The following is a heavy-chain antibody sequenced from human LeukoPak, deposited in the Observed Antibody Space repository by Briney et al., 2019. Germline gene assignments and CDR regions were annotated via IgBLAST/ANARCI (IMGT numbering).Heavy chain of an antibody. V-gene: IGHV3-23*01. CDR2: ISGSGGST. D-gene: IGHD3-22*01. CDR1: GGTFSSYA. Sequence: GASVKVSCKASGGTFSSYAMSWVRQAPGKGLEWVSAISGSGGSTYYADSVKGRFTISRDNSKNTLYLRMNSLRAEDTAVYYCAKDQEPMIVVVCSDYWGQGTLVTVSS. CDR3: AKDQEPMIVVVCSDY. J-gene: IGHJ4*02.